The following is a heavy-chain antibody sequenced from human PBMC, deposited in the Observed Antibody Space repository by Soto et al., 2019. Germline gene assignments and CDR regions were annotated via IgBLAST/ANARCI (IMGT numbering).Heavy chain of an antibody. J-gene: IGHJ6*02. CDR3: ASQNPRYSGSYMYYYYGMDV. CDR1: GGTFSSYA. CDR2: IIPIFGTA. Sequence: QVQLVQSGDEVKKPGSSVKVSCKASGGTFSSYAISWVRQAPGQGLEWMGGIIPIFGTANYAQKFQGRVTITADESTSTAYMELSSLRSEDTAVYYCASQNPRYSGSYMYYYYGMDVWGQGTTVTVSS. V-gene: IGHV1-69*01. D-gene: IGHD1-26*01.